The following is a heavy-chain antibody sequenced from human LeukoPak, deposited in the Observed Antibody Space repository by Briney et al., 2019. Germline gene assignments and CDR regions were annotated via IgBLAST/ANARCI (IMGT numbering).Heavy chain of an antibody. J-gene: IGHJ5*02. D-gene: IGHD6-13*01. CDR2: INHSGST. CDR3: AREGTTDSSTWYMSWFDP. V-gene: IGHV4-34*01. Sequence: SETLSLTCAVYSGSLSDYFWSWIRQSPGKGLEWIGEINHSGSTKYNPSLRSRVTISVDTSKNQFSLRLSSVTATDTAVYYCAREGTTDSSTWYMSWFDPWGQGTLVTVSS. CDR1: SGSLSDYF.